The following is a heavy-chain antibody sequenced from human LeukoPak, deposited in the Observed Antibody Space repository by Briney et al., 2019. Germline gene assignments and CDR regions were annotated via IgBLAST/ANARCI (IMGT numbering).Heavy chain of an antibody. D-gene: IGHD6-19*01. J-gene: IGHJ4*02. CDR1: RFTVSNNH. CDR3: ARASRWLALDN. Sequence: GGSLRLSCVASRFTVSNNHMNWVRQAPGKGLEWVSVIYNGDNTYYADSVQGRFTISKDNSKSTLYLQMNSLRPEDTAVYFCARASRWLALDNWGQGTL. V-gene: IGHV3-66*01. CDR2: IYNGDNT.